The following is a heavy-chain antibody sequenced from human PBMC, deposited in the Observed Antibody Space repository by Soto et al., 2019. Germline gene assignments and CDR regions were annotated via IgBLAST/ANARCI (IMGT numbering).Heavy chain of an antibody. D-gene: IGHD5-18*01. V-gene: IGHV1-69*02. Sequence: ASVKVSCKASGGTFSSYTISWVRQAPGQGLEWMGRIIPILGIANYAQKFQGRVTITADKSTSTAYMELSSLRSEDTAVYYCARSVRGYSYADYWGQGTLVTVSS. CDR2: IIPILGIA. CDR3: ARSVRGYSYADY. J-gene: IGHJ4*02. CDR1: GGTFSSYT.